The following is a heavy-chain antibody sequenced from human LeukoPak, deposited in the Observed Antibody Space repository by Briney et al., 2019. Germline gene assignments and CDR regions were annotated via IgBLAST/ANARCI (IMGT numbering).Heavy chain of an antibody. J-gene: IGHJ4*02. CDR3: VREQFLGAAAGQGGSYDY. CDR1: GFTFSTCA. V-gene: IGHV3-7*04. D-gene: IGHD6-13*01. CDR2: IKKDGSEK. Sequence: GGSLRLSCAASGFTFSTCAKNWVRQAPGKGLEWVANIKKDGSEKYYVDSVKGRFTISRDNAKNSLYLQMNRLRAEDTAVYYCVREQFLGAAAGQGGSYDYWGQGTLVTVSS.